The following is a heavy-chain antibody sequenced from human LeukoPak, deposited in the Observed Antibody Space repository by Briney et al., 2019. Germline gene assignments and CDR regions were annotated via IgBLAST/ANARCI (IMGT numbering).Heavy chain of an antibody. D-gene: IGHD4-23*01. J-gene: IGHJ3*02. CDR1: GGSISGYY. V-gene: IGHV4-59*12. CDR3: ARGYGDNSGAFDI. Sequence: SETLSLTCTVSGGSISGYYWNWIRQPPERGLEWIGYIYYSGRTYYNPSLKSRVTISLDRSKNQFSLKLSSVTAADTAVYFCARGYGDNSGAFDIWGQGTLVTVSS. CDR2: IYYSGRT.